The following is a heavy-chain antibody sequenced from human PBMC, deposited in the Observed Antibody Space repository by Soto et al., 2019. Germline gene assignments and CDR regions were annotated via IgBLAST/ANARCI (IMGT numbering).Heavy chain of an antibody. CDR2: ISSGGSFI. J-gene: IGHJ4*02. CDR1: GFTFSDFT. Sequence: EVQLVESGGGLVKPGGSLRLSCAASGFTFSDFTMNWVRQAPGKGLQWVSSISSGGSFISYADSVRGRFTISRDNAKNSLYLQVDSLSDEETGVFFCARGSRRTFDYWGQGTLVTVSS. D-gene: IGHD1-26*01. V-gene: IGHV3-21*01. CDR3: ARGSRRTFDY.